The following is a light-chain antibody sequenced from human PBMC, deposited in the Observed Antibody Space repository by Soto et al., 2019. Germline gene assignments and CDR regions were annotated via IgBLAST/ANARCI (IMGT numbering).Light chain of an antibody. CDR3: QQRSAWPPT. Sequence: EIVLSQSSATLSLSPGAGATLSCRASQSIDSYLAWYTQTPGQAPRLLIYDASNRAAGIPARFSVSLSGTDFTLTISSLEPEEVAVYYGQQRSAWPPTFDGGTKVDIK. J-gene: IGKJ4*01. V-gene: IGKV3-11*01. CDR2: DAS. CDR1: QSIDSY.